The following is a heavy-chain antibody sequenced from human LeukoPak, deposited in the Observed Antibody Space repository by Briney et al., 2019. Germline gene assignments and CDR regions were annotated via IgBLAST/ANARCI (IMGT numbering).Heavy chain of an antibody. CDR2: IKSRSHGGTT. Sequence: GGSLRLSCAVSGFTFTNAWMTWVRQAPGKGLEWVGRIKSRSHGGTTDYAAPVKGRFSISRDDSKNTLYLQMNSLKTEDTAVYYCTTVGYSGNDLNYWGQGTLVTVS. CDR1: GFTFTNAW. CDR3: TTVGYSGNDLNY. V-gene: IGHV3-15*01. D-gene: IGHD1-26*01. J-gene: IGHJ4*02.